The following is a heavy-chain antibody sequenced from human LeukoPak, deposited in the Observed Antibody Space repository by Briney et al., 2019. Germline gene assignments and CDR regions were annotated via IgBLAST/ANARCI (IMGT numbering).Heavy chain of an antibody. D-gene: IGHD3-22*01. J-gene: IGHJ4*02. Sequence: GGSLRLSCAASGFTFSSYAMSWVRQAPGKGLEWVSAISGSGGSTYYADSVKGRFTISRDNSKNTLYLQMNSLRAEDTAVYYCARGSSVSYYYDSSGYYGPLDYWGQGTLVTVSS. CDR3: ARGSSVSYYYDSSGYYGPLDY. CDR1: GFTFSSYA. CDR2: ISGSGGST. V-gene: IGHV3-23*01.